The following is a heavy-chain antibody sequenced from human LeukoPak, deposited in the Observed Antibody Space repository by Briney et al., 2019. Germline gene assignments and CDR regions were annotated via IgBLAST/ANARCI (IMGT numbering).Heavy chain of an antibody. CDR1: GYTFTSFY. D-gene: IGHD2-15*01. V-gene: IGHV1-46*01. J-gene: IGHJ6*03. CDR3: ARGTHVRHYCNDGRCYYMDV. Sequence: EASVKVSCKASGYTFTSFYMYWVRQAPGQGLEWMGIINPSGGSTNYAQKFQGRVTMTRDMSTSTVYMELSSLRSEDTAVYYCARGTHVRHYCNDGRCYYMDVWGKGTTVTVSS. CDR2: INPSGGST.